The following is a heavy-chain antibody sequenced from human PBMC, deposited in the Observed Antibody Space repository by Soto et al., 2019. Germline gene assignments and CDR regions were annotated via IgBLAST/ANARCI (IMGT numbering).Heavy chain of an antibody. Sequence: SETLSLTXAVYGGSFSGYYWSWIRQPPGKGLEWIGEINHSGSTNYNPSLKSRVTISVDTSKNQFSLKLSSVTAADTAVYYCARKRGMDVWGQGTTVTVSS. CDR2: INHSGST. CDR1: GGSFSGYY. J-gene: IGHJ6*02. CDR3: ARKRGMDV. V-gene: IGHV4-34*01.